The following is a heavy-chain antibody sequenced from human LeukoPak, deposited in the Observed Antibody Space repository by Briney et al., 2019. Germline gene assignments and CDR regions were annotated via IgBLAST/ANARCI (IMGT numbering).Heavy chain of an antibody. Sequence: SETLSPTCAVYGGSFSGYYWSWIRQPPGKGLEWIGYIDDSGNTNYNPSLKSQVTISVDKSKNQFSLKLSFVTAADTAMYYCARSDYHNSGSHTVFDAFDIWGQGTRVTVSS. CDR2: IDDSGNT. D-gene: IGHD3-10*01. J-gene: IGHJ3*02. CDR1: GGSFSGYY. CDR3: ARSDYHNSGSHTVFDAFDI. V-gene: IGHV4-59*01.